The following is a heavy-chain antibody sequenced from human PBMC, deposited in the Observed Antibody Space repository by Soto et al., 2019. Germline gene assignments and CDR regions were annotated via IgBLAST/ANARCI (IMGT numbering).Heavy chain of an antibody. D-gene: IGHD3-22*01. CDR3: ARLYYYDSSGRADHAFDI. CDR2: IYYSGST. J-gene: IGHJ3*02. V-gene: IGHV4-31*03. CDR1: GGSISSGGYY. Sequence: PSETLSLTCTVSGGSISSGGYYWSWIRQHPGKGLEWIGYIYYSGSTYYNPSLKSRVTISVDTSKNQFSLKLSSVTAADTAVYYCARLYYYDSSGRADHAFDIWGQGAMVT.